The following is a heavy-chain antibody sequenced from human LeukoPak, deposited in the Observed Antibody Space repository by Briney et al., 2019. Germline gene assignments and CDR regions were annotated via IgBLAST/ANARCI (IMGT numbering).Heavy chain of an antibody. CDR3: ARNSRVASTSGLNY. CDR2: ITPIFGEA. Sequence: SVKVSCKVSGGTFSSYPISWVRQAPGQGLEWMGEITPIFGEAQNAEKFQGRVTITADEPTSTLYMELTSLRLDDTAMYYCARNSRVASTSGLNYWGQGTLVTVSS. V-gene: IGHV1-69*13. J-gene: IGHJ4*02. CDR1: GGTFSSYP. D-gene: IGHD5-12*01.